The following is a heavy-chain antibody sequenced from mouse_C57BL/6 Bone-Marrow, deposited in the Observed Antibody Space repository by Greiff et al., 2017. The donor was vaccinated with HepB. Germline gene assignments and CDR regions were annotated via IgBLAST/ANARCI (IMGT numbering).Heavy chain of an antibody. CDR3: ARSITTVVAGDYFDY. V-gene: IGHV1-61*01. CDR2: IYPSDSET. D-gene: IGHD1-1*01. J-gene: IGHJ2*01. Sequence: QVQLKQPGAELVRPGSSVKLSCKASGYTFTSYWMDWVKQRPGQGLEWIGNIYPSDSETPYNQKFKDKATLTVDKSSSTAYMQLSSLTSEDSAVYYCARSITTVVAGDYFDYWGQGTTLTVSS. CDR1: GYTFTSYW.